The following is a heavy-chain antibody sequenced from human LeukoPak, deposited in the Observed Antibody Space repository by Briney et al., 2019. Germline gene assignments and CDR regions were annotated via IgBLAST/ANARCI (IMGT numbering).Heavy chain of an antibody. V-gene: IGHV4-39*07. CDR2: INHSGST. CDR1: GGSISSSSYY. J-gene: IGHJ6*02. CDR3: ASIVVVPAAPVGDYGMDV. Sequence: PSETLSLTCTVSGGSISSSSYYWSWIRQPPGKGLEWIGEINHSGSTNYNPSLKSRVTISVDTSKNQFSLRLSSVTAADTAVYYCASIVVVPAAPVGDYGMDVWGQGTTVTVSS. D-gene: IGHD2-2*01.